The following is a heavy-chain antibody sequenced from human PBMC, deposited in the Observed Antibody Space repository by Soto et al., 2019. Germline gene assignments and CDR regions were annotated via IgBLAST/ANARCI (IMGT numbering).Heavy chain of an antibody. Sequence: VGSLRLSCAASGFTFSSYSMNWVRQAPGKGLEWVSYISSSSSTIYYTDSVKGRFTISRDNAKNSLYLQMNSLRDEDTAVYYCARDTAMATVYYYGMDVWGQGTTVTVSS. CDR2: ISSSSSTI. D-gene: IGHD5-18*01. V-gene: IGHV3-48*02. J-gene: IGHJ6*02. CDR3: ARDTAMATVYYYGMDV. CDR1: GFTFSSYS.